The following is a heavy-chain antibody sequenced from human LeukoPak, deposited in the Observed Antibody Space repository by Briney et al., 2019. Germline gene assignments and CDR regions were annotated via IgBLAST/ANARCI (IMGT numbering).Heavy chain of an antibody. J-gene: IGHJ4*02. Sequence: GGSLRLSCAASGFTVSSNYMSWVRQAPGKGLEWVSVIYSGGSTYYADSVKGRFTISRDNSKNTLYLQMNSLRAEDTAVYYCAKDQASWELPEIQYFDYWGQGTLVTVSS. V-gene: IGHV3-66*01. D-gene: IGHD1-26*01. CDR1: GFTVSSNY. CDR3: AKDQASWELPEIQYFDY. CDR2: IYSGGST.